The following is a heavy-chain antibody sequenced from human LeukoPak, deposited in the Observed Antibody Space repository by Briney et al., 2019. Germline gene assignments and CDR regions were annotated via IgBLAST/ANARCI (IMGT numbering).Heavy chain of an antibody. CDR2: IYYSGRT. CDR3: ARFSSSWYLFDF. CDR1: GGSFSGYY. J-gene: IGHJ4*02. Sequence: SETLSLTCAVYGGSFSGYYWSWIRQPPGKGLEWIGYIYYSGRTNYNPALKRRVTISIDTSKSHFSLNLSSMTAADTAVYYCARFSSSWYLFDFWGQGTLVTVSS. V-gene: IGHV4-59*01. D-gene: IGHD6-13*01.